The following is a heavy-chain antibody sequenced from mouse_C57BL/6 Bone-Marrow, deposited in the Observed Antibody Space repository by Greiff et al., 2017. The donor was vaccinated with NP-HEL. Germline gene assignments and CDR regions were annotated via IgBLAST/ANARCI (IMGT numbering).Heavy chain of an antibody. Sequence: QVQLQQSGAELARPGASVKLSCKASGYTFTSYGISWVKQRTGQGLEWIGEIYPRSGNTYYNEKFKGKATLTADKSSSTAYMELRSLTSEDSAVYCCARRDYYGSSFYWYFDVWGTGTTVTVSS. V-gene: IGHV1-81*01. CDR1: GYTFTSYG. CDR3: ARRDYYGSSFYWYFDV. D-gene: IGHD1-1*01. CDR2: IYPRSGNT. J-gene: IGHJ1*03.